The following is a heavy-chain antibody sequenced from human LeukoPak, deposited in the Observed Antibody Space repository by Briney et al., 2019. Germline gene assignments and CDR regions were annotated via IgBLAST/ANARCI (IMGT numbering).Heavy chain of an antibody. CDR2: IKQDGSEK. J-gene: IGHJ6*02. Sequence: PGGSLRLSCAASGFTFSSYWMSWVRQAPGKGLEWVANIKQDGSEKYYVDSVKGRFTISRDNAKNSLYLQMNSLRAEDTAVYYCARDDPGENYYYYYGMDVWGQGTTVTVSS. CDR3: ARDDPGENYYYYYGMDV. V-gene: IGHV3-7*01. CDR1: GFTFSSYW. D-gene: IGHD3-10*01.